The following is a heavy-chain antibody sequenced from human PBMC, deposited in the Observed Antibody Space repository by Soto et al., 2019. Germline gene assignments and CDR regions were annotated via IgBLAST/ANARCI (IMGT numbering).Heavy chain of an antibody. J-gene: IGHJ4*02. Sequence: GGSLSLSCAASGFTFSSYAMSWVRQAPGKGLEWVSAISGSGGSTYYADSVKGRFTISRDNSKNTLYLQMNSLRAEDTAVYYCAKDGRVVPTAYFDYWGQGTLVTVS. CDR2: ISGSGGST. CDR3: AKDGRVVPTAYFDY. D-gene: IGHD2-2*01. V-gene: IGHV3-23*01. CDR1: GFTFSSYA.